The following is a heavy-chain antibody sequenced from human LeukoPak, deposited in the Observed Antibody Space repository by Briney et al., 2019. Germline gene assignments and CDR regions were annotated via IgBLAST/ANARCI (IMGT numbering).Heavy chain of an antibody. CDR2: IYYSGST. CDR1: GGSISSYY. D-gene: IGHD5-18*01. J-gene: IGHJ6*02. Sequence: SETLSLTCTVSGGSISSYYWSWIRQPPGKGLEWIGYIYYSGSTNYNPSLKSRVTISVDTSKNQFSLKLSSVTAADTAVYYCSISLDTTSYGMDVWGQGTTVTVSS. V-gene: IGHV4-59*08. CDR3: SISLDTTSYGMDV.